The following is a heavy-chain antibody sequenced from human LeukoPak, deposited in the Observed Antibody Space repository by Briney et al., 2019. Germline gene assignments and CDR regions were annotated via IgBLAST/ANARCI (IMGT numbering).Heavy chain of an antibody. CDR2: ISSRSSYI. CDR3: ARTYYDYVWGSYRPIYFDY. V-gene: IGHV3-21*01. J-gene: IGHJ4*02. D-gene: IGHD3-16*02. CDR1: GFTFSSYS. Sequence: GGSLRLSCAASGFTFSSYSMNWVRQAPGKGLEWVSSISSRSSYIYYADSVKGRFTISRDNAKNSLYLQMNSLRAEDTAVYYCARTYYDYVWGSYRPIYFDYWGQGTLVTASS.